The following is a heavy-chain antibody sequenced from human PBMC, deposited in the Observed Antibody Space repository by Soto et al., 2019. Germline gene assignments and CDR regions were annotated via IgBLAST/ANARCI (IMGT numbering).Heavy chain of an antibody. D-gene: IGHD2-15*01. Sequence: SVKVSCKASGGTFSSYAISWVRQAPGQGLEWMGGIIANFGTANYAQKFQGRVTITADESTSTAYMELSSLRSEDTAVYYCARAYCSGGSCYPCGAFDIWGQGTMVTVSS. CDR3: ARAYCSGGSCYPCGAFDI. J-gene: IGHJ3*02. CDR1: GGTFSSYA. CDR2: IIANFGTA. V-gene: IGHV1-69*13.